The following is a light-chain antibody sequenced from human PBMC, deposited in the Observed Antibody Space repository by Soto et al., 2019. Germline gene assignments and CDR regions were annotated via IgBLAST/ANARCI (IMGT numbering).Light chain of an antibody. J-gene: IGKJ2*01. CDR1: QSISNN. CDR3: QQYNNWPYA. CDR2: GAS. Sequence: EIVMTQSPDTLSVSPGESATLACRARQSISNNLAWYQQKPGQAPRLLIYGASTRTTGIPARFSGSGSGTEFTLTISSLQSEDLAVYYCQQYNNWPYAFAQGTKLEIK. V-gene: IGKV3-15*01.